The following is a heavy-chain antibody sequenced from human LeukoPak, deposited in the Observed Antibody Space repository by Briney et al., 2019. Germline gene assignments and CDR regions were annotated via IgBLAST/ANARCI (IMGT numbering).Heavy chain of an antibody. V-gene: IGHV3-66*01. J-gene: IGHJ5*02. CDR1: EFSVGSNY. Sequence: GGSLRLSCAASEFSVGSNYMTWVRQAPGKGLEWVSLIYSGGSTYYADSVKGRFTISRDNSKNTLYLQMNSLRAEDTAVYYCARGHRFDPWGQGTLVTVSS. CDR2: IYSGGST. CDR3: ARGHRFDP.